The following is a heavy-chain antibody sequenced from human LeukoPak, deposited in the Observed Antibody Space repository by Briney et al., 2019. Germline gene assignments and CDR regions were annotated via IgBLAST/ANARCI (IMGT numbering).Heavy chain of an antibody. CDR1: GGTFSSYA. Sequence: RASVKVSCKASGGTFSSYAISWVRQAPGQGLEWMGGIIPIFGTANYAQKFQGRVTITTAESTSTAYMELSSLRSEDTAVYYCARDLGCSSTSCLGGYWGQGTLVTVSS. V-gene: IGHV1-69*05. J-gene: IGHJ4*02. D-gene: IGHD2-2*01. CDR3: ARDLGCSSTSCLGGY. CDR2: IIPIFGTA.